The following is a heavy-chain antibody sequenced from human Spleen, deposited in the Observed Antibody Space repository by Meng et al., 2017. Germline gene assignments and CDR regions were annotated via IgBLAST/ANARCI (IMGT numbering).Heavy chain of an antibody. D-gene: IGHD3-3*01. V-gene: IGHV1-69*06. CDR1: GGTFSSYA. Sequence: SVKVSCKASGGTFSSYAISWVRQAPGQGLEWMGGIIPIFGTANYAQKFQGRVTITAEKSTSTAYMELSSLRSEDTAVYYCAMARFLEWLLYRTDGFDIWGQGTMVTVSS. CDR2: IIPIFGTA. CDR3: AMARFLEWLLYRTDGFDI. J-gene: IGHJ3*02.